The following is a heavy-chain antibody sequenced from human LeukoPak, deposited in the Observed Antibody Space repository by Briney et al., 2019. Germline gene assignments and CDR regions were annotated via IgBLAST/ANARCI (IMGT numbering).Heavy chain of an antibody. CDR3: AKSPGSTYLFDY. Sequence: PGGSLRLSCAASGFTFSTYAMSWVRHAPGKGLEWGSAVSGNGSSTNYADSVKGRFTISRDNSKNTVYLQMNSLRAEDTAVYYCAKSPGSTYLFDYWGQGTLVTVSS. V-gene: IGHV3-23*01. CDR1: GFTFSTYA. CDR2: VSGNGSST. D-gene: IGHD2-2*01. J-gene: IGHJ4*02.